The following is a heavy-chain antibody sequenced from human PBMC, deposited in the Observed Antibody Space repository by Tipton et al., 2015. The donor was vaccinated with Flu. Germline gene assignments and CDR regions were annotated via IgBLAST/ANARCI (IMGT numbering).Heavy chain of an antibody. V-gene: IGHV3-7*01. Sequence: SLRLSCAGSGFTFSTFWMNWVRQAPGKGLEWVATIKQDGSETYYVDSVKGRFTISRDNAKHSLYLQMNNLRAEDTAVYFCVGGSGWLSDHWGQGTLATVSS. CDR1: GFTFSTFW. J-gene: IGHJ4*02. D-gene: IGHD6-19*01. CDR2: IKQDGSET. CDR3: VGGSGWLSDH.